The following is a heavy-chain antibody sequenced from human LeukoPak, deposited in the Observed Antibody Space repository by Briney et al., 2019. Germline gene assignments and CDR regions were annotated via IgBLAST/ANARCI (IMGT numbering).Heavy chain of an antibody. D-gene: IGHD1-26*01. Sequence: GGSLRLSCAASGFTFSNFGVHWVRQAPGKGLEWVSAISGSGGSTYYADSVKGRFTISRDNSKNTLYLQMNSLRAEDTAVYYCAKDQRRGIVGATTGLDYYYYYGMDVWGQGTTVTVSS. V-gene: IGHV3-23*01. J-gene: IGHJ6*02. CDR2: ISGSGGST. CDR3: AKDQRRGIVGATTGLDYYYYYGMDV. CDR1: GFTFSNFG.